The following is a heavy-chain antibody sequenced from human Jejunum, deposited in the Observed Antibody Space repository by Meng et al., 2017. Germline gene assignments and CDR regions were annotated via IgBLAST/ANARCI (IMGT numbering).Heavy chain of an antibody. V-gene: IGHV4-30-4*01. CDR1: GGSTRGGDYF. J-gene: IGHJ5*02. CDR2: IYHSGST. D-gene: IGHD2-2*01. Sequence: QVQLQESGPGLVNPSQTLSLTCTVSGGSTRGGDYFWSWIRQPPGKGLEWIGYIYHSGSTDYNPSLKSRVTISVDTSKNQFSLKLSSVTAADTAVYYCARGHQVDPWGPGTLVTVSS. CDR3: ARGHQVDP.